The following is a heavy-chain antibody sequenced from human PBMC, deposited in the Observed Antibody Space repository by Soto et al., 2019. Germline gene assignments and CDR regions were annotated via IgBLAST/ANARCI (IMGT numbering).Heavy chain of an antibody. V-gene: IGHV4-30-2*01. CDR3: ARTWASTTDY. CDR2: IYHSGST. J-gene: IGHJ4*02. CDR1: GDSITTGGHY. D-gene: IGHD4-17*01. Sequence: SETLSLTCAVSGDSITTGGHYWSWIRQPPGKGLEWIGYIYHSGSTFYNPSLKSRVTISEDRSKNHFSLQLTSVTAADTAVYYCARTWASTTDYWGRGPLGTVSS.